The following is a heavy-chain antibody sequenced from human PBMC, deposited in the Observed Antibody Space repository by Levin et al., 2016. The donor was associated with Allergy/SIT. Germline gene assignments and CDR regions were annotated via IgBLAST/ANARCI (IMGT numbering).Heavy chain of an antibody. CDR3: ARTAGVYSSSQKYYYFDY. Sequence: WIRQPPGKGLEWVSYISSSSSYTNYADSVKGRFTISRDNAKNSLYLQMNSLRAEDTAVYYCARTAGVYSSSQKYYYFDYWGQGTLVTVSS. V-gene: IGHV3-11*06. CDR2: ISSSSSYT. D-gene: IGHD6-6*01. J-gene: IGHJ4*02.